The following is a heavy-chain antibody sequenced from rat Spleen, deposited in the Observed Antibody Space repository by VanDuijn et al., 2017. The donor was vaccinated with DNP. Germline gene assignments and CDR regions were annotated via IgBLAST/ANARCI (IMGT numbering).Heavy chain of an antibody. CDR3: ARGENNYIYWYFDF. CDR1: GFTYSNYV. J-gene: IGHJ1*01. D-gene: IGHD1-10*01. V-gene: IGHV5S13*01. Sequence: EVQLVESGGGLVQPGRSLKLSCAASGFTYSNYVMAWVRQAPTKGLEWVASISTGGGNTYYRDSVKGRFTISRDNAKTTQYLQMDSLRSEDTATYYCARGENNYIYWYFDFWGPGTMVTVSS. CDR2: ISTGGGNT.